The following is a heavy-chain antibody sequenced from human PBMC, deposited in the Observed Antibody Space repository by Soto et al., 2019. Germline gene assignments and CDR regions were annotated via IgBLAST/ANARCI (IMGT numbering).Heavy chain of an antibody. CDR1: RFTFSSYA. J-gene: IGHJ4*02. CDR2: ISYSGGTT. V-gene: IGHV3-23*01. D-gene: IGHD5-12*01. CDR3: AKVQALYTGSSDY. Sequence: GGSLRLSCAASRFTFSSYAMTWVRQAPGKGLEWVSSISYSGGTTHYADSVKGRFTISRDNSKNTLYLQMNSLAADDTAVYYCAKVQALYTGSSDYWGEGTLVTVSS.